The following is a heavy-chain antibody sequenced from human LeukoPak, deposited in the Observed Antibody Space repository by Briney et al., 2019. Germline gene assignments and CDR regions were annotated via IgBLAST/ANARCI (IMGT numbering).Heavy chain of an antibody. CDR3: AKSAQYSSAWFTGRFDY. V-gene: IGHV1-2*02. J-gene: IGHJ4*02. CDR2: INPNSGDT. Sequence: ASVKVSCKASGYTFSDYYMHWVRQAPGQGLEWMGWINPNSGDTHYAQMFQGRVTMTRDTSINAAYMELRRVRSDDTAVYYCAKSAQYSSAWFTGRFDYWGQGSLVTVSS. CDR1: GYTFSDYY. D-gene: IGHD4-11*01.